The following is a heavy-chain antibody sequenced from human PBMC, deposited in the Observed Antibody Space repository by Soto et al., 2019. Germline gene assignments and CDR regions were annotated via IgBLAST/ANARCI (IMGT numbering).Heavy chain of an antibody. D-gene: IGHD3-10*01. CDR1: GFTFSSYG. Sequence: PGGSLRLSCAASGFTFSSYGMHWVRQAPGKGLEWVAVISYDGSNKYYADSVKGRFTISRDNSKNTLYLQMNSLRAEDTAVYYCAKEFGELSYYYYGMDVWGQGTTVTVS. CDR2: ISYDGSNK. CDR3: AKEFGELSYYYYGMDV. J-gene: IGHJ6*02. V-gene: IGHV3-30*18.